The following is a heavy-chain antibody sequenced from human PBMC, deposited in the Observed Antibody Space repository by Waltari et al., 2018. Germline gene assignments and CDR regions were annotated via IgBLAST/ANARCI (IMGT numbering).Heavy chain of an antibody. CDR2: IYTSGTT. D-gene: IGHD6-6*01. V-gene: IGHV4-4*07. CDR3: ARGSSSADYYYYMDV. Sequence: QVQLQESGPGLVKPSETLSLTCTVSGGSISSYYWSWIRQPAGKGLEWIGRIYTSGTTNYNPSLKSRVTMSVDTSKNQFSLKLSSVTAAVTAVYYCARGSSSADYYYYMDVWGKGTTVTISS. CDR1: GGSISSYY. J-gene: IGHJ6*03.